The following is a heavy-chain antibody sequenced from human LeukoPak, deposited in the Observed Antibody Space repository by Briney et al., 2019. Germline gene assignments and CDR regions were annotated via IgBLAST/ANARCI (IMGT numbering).Heavy chain of an antibody. V-gene: IGHV3-48*03. CDR1: GFTFSSYE. Sequence: GGSLRLSCAASGFTFSSYEMNWVRQAPGKGLEWISYISSSGSTMYYADSVKGRFTISRDNAKNSLYLQMNSLRAEDTAIYYGGSSSGYALDYGGQGTRAPVS. CDR2: ISSSGSTM. CDR3: GSSSGYALDY. D-gene: IGHD6-13*01. J-gene: IGHJ4*02.